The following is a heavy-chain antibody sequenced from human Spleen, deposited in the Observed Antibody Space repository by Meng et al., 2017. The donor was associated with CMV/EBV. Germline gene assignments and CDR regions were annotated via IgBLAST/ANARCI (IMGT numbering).Heavy chain of an antibody. CDR1: GFTFSSYE. CDR2: ISSSGSTI. V-gene: IGHV3-48*03. CDR3: ARSNIAARNYYYYGMDV. Sequence: GESLKISCAASGFTFSSYEMNWVRQAPGKGLEWVSYISSSGSTIYYADSVKGRFTISRDNAKNSLYLQMNSLRAEDTAVYFCARSNIAARNYYYYGMDVWGHGTTVTVSS. D-gene: IGHD6-6*01. J-gene: IGHJ6*02.